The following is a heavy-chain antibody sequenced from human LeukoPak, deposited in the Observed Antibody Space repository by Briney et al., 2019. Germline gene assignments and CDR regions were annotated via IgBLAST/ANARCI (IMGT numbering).Heavy chain of an antibody. D-gene: IGHD2-21*02. V-gene: IGHV3-66*02. J-gene: IGHJ3*02. CDR1: GFTVSSNY. CDR3: ARAVGVTAIHNAFDI. CDR2: IYSGGGT. Sequence: GGSLRLSCAASGFTVSSNYMSWVRQAPGKGLEWVAVIYSGGGTDYADSVKGRFTISRDNSKNTLYLQMNSLRAEDTAVYYCARAVGVTAIHNAFDIWGQGTMVTVSS.